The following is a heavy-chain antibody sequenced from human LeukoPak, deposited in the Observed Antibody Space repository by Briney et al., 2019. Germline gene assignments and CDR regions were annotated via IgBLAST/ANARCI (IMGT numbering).Heavy chain of an antibody. CDR2: ISPYNGNT. CDR1: GYIFTSYG. D-gene: IGHD4-17*01. V-gene: IGHV1-18*01. J-gene: IGHJ4*02. Sequence: GASVKVSCKASGYIFTSYGISWVRQVPGQGLEWMGWISPYNGNTNYAQKFQGRVTMTADTSTTTAYMELRSLRSDDTALYYCARDKKYYGDNENGKFDSWGQGTLVTVSS. CDR3: ARDKKYYGDNENGKFDS.